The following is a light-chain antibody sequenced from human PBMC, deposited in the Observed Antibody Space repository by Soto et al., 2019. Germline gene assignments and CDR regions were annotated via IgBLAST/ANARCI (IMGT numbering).Light chain of an antibody. CDR2: EGS. V-gene: IGLV2-23*01. CDR1: SSDVGSYNL. CDR3: CSYAGSSTYV. J-gene: IGLJ1*01. Sequence: SVLTQPASVSGSPGQSITISCTGISSDVGSYNLVSWYQQHPGTAPKLMIYEGSKRPSGVSNRFSGSKSGNTASLTISGLQAVDEADYYCCSYAGSSTYVFGTGTKVTVL.